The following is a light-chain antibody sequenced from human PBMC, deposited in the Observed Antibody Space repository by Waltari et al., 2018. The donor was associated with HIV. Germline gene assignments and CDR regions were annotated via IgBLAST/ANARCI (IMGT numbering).Light chain of an antibody. CDR1: SSQLERTY. V-gene: IGLV1-47*01. Sequence: QSVLTQPPSASGTPGPRVTITLSGSSSQLERTYAYWYQQLPGTAPTLLCYRNNQRPSWVPDRFSGSKSGTSASLAISGLRSEDEAEYYCAAWDDSLRGVFGGGTKLTVL. CDR2: RNN. CDR3: AAWDDSLRGV. J-gene: IGLJ2*01.